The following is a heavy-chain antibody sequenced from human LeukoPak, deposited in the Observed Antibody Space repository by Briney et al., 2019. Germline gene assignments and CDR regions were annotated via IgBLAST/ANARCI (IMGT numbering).Heavy chain of an antibody. CDR3: ARDPGSYSGYDYFDY. CDR1: LGTFSSYA. CDR2: IIPIFGTA. D-gene: IGHD5-12*01. Sequence: ASVKVSCKASLGTFSSYAISWVRQAPGQELEWMGGIIPIFGTANYAQKFQGRVTITADESTSTGYMELSSLRPEDTAVYYCARDPGSYSGYDYFDYWGQGTLVTVSS. J-gene: IGHJ4*02. V-gene: IGHV1-69*13.